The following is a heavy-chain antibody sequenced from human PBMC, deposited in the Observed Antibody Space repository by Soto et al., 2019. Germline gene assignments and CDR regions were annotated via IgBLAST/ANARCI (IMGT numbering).Heavy chain of an antibody. V-gene: IGHV4-59*08. D-gene: IGHD4-17*01. CDR2: IYFSGST. CDR3: ARHGPNYGDYAEFDY. Sequence: TSETLSLTCTFSGGSISSYYWSWIRQPPGKGLEWIGYIYFSGSTNYNPSLKSRVTISVDTSKNQFSLKLSSVTAADTAVYYCARHGPNYGDYAEFDYWGQGTLVTVSS. J-gene: IGHJ4*02. CDR1: GGSISSYY.